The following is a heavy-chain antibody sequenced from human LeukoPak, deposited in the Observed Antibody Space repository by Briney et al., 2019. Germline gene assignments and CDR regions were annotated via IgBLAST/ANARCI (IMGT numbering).Heavy chain of an antibody. D-gene: IGHD6-19*01. J-gene: IGHJ6*02. CDR2: IWYDGSNK. V-gene: IGHV3-33*01. CDR3: ARGLSKYSSGWYTPFSPSAYYYYGMDV. Sequence: GGSLRLSCAASGFTFSSYGMHWVRQAPGKGLEWVAVIWYDGSNKYYADSVKGRFTISRDNSKNTLYLQMNSLRAEDTAVYYCARGLSKYSSGWYTPFSPSAYYYYGMDVWGQGTTVTVSS. CDR1: GFTFSSYG.